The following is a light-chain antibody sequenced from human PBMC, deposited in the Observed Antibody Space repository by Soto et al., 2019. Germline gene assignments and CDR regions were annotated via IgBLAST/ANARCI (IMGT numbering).Light chain of an antibody. CDR3: SSYAGSNNFGV. V-gene: IGLV2-8*01. CDR2: EVS. J-gene: IGLJ1*01. CDR1: SSDVGGYNY. Sequence: QSVLTRPPSASGSPGQSVTISCTGTSSDVGGYNYVSWYQQHPGKATKLMIYEVSKRPSGVPDRFSGSKSGNTASLTVSGLQAEDEADYYCSSYAGSNNFGVFGTGTKVTVL.